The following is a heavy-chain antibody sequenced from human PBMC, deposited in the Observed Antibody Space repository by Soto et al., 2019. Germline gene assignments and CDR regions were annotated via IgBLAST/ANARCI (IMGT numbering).Heavy chain of an antibody. D-gene: IGHD6-13*01. Sequence: QVQLVQSGAEVKKPGASVKVSCKASGYTFTNYAFSWVRQAPGQGLEWMGWISAYNGNTNYPQKLQGRVTMTTDTSTSTAYMELRSLRSDDPAVYFWARDLAAAGPFDCWGQGTLVTVSS. CDR2: ISAYNGNT. CDR3: ARDLAAAGPFDC. J-gene: IGHJ4*02. CDR1: GYTFTNYA. V-gene: IGHV1-18*01.